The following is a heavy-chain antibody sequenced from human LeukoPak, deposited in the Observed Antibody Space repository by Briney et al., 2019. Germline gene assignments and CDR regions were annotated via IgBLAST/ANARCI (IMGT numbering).Heavy chain of an antibody. V-gene: IGHV4-30-4*01. Sequence: SQTLSLTCTVSGGSISSGDYYWSWIRQPPGKGLEWIGYIYYSGSTYYNPSLKSRVTISVDTSKNQFSLKLSSVTAADTAVYYCARLAGYSSSWYPPKDYYYYMDVWGKGTTVTVSS. J-gene: IGHJ6*03. CDR3: ARLAGYSSSWYPPKDYYYYMDV. CDR1: GGSISSGDYY. D-gene: IGHD6-13*01. CDR2: IYYSGST.